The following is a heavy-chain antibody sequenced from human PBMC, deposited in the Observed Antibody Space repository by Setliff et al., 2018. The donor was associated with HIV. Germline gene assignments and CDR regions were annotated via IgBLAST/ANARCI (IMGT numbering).Heavy chain of an antibody. D-gene: IGHD6-19*01. Sequence: ASVKVSCKASGYTFTDHHIHWMRRAPGHGLAWVGIVNPLLGLTSHSQKLQGRVTLTWDTSTNTVYMELTTLTSEDTAYYYCARAPYRSGWYGVDYWGQGTRVTVSS. CDR1: GYTFTDHH. J-gene: IGHJ4*02. CDR3: ARAPYRSGWYGVDY. CDR2: VNPLLGLT. V-gene: IGHV1-46*04.